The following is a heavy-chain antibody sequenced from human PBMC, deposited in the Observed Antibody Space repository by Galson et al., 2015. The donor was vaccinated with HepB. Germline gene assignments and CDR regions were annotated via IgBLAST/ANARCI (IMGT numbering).Heavy chain of an antibody. D-gene: IGHD5-12*01. CDR2: ISSSSSTI. CDR1: GFTFSSYS. J-gene: IGHJ4*02. CDR3: ARNPLRGGYVFYFDY. V-gene: IGHV3-48*02. Sequence: SLRLSCAASGFTFSSYSMNWVRQAPGKGLEWVSYISSSSSTIYYADSVKGRFTISRDNAKNSLYLQMNSLRDEDTAVYYCARNPLRGGYVFYFDYWGQGTLVTVSS.